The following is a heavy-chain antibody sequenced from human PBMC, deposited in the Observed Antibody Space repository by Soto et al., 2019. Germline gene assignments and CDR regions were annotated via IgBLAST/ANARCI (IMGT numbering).Heavy chain of an antibody. D-gene: IGHD2-15*01. Sequence: ASVKVSCKASGYTFTRYTMNWVRQAPGQRLEWMGWINPDNSNTKSSQKFQDRVIITRDTSAGTAYMDLSSLRSEDTAVYYCARGIATGQLDPWGQGTLVTVSS. V-gene: IGHV1-3*01. CDR2: INPDNSNT. J-gene: IGHJ5*02. CDR1: GYTFTRYT. CDR3: ARGIATGQLDP.